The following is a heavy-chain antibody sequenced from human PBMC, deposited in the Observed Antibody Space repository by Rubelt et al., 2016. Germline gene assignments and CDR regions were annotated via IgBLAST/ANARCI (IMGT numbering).Heavy chain of an antibody. D-gene: IGHD2-21*02. CDR3: AKVVLAYCGGDCYSGPDYYYYGMDV. J-gene: IGHJ6*02. Sequence: YADSVKGRFTIPRDNSKNSLYLQMNSLRTEDTALYYCAKVVLAYCGGDCYSGPDYYYYGMDVWGQGTTVTVSS. V-gene: IGHV3-43*01.